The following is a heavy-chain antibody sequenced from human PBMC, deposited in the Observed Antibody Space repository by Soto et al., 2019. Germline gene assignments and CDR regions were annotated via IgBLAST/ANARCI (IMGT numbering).Heavy chain of an antibody. CDR1: GYTFTSYG. V-gene: IGHV1-18*01. CDR2: ISAYNGNT. Sequence: GSVKVSCKASGYTFTSYGISWVRQAPGQGLEWMGWISAYNGNTNYAQKLQGRVTMTTDTSTSTAYMELRSLRSDDTAVYYCARLHTIFGVEQKHLFDPWGQGTLVTVSS. D-gene: IGHD3-3*01. J-gene: IGHJ5*02. CDR3: ARLHTIFGVEQKHLFDP.